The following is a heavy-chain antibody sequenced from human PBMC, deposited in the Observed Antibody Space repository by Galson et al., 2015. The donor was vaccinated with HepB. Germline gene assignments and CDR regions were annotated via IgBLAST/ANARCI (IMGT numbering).Heavy chain of an antibody. J-gene: IGHJ2*01. Sequence: SLRLSCAASGFTFSRYDMRWVRQAPGKGLEWVSGVGTAGETYYPGSVKGRFTISRENAKNSLYLQMNSLRAGDTAVYYCVREDLGRYFDLWGRGTLVIVSS. CDR2: VGTAGET. V-gene: IGHV3-13*01. CDR3: VREDLGRYFDL. CDR1: GFTFSRYD.